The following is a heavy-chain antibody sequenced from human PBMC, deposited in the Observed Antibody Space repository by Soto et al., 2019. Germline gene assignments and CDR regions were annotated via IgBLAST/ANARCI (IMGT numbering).Heavy chain of an antibody. CDR3: ARGKDSSGYYYFDY. J-gene: IGHJ4*02. D-gene: IGHD3-22*01. CDR2: IYHSGNT. Sequence: PSETLSLTCTVSGGSISSGGYYWSWIRQHPGKGLEWIGYIYHSGNTYYNPSLKGRVTISVDRSKNQFSLKLSSVTAADTAVYFCARGKDSSGYYYFDYWGQGTLVTVSS. CDR1: GGSISSGGYY. V-gene: IGHV4-31*03.